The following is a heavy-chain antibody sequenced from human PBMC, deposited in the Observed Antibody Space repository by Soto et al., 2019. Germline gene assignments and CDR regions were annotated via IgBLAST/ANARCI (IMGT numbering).Heavy chain of an antibody. J-gene: IGHJ4*02. CDR3: ARWSSAFDY. CDR1: GFTFSDYY. V-gene: IGHV3-11*01. CDR2: LSQTATAI. Sequence: QVQVVESGGGLVQPGGSLRLSCVASGFTFSDYYMGWVRQAPGKGLEWVSYLSQTATAIHYADSVGGRFTISRDNAKNSLYLEMSSLRAEDTAMYYCARWSSAFDYWGQGTLVTVSS.